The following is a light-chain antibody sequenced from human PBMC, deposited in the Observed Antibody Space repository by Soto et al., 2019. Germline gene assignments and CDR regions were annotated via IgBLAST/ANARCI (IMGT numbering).Light chain of an antibody. V-gene: IGKV3-15*01. J-gene: IGKJ2*01. CDR1: QSVSSN. CDR2: GAS. Sequence: EIVMTQSPATLSVSPGERATLSCRASQSVSSNFAWYQQKHGQAPRLLLYGASTRATGIPARFSGSGSGTEFTLTISSLQSEDFAVYYCQQYNNWPPYTFGQGTKLEIK. CDR3: QQYNNWPPYT.